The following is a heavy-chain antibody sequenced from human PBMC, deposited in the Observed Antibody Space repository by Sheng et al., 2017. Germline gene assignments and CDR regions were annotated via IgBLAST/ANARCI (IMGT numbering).Heavy chain of an antibody. CDR3: AREEVLVD. Sequence: QVQLVQSGAEVKKPGSSVKVSCKASGGTFNTYAISWVRQAPGQGLEWMGGIIPIFSTPNYAQKFRGRVTITADESTSTAYMDLSSLRSDDTAVYYCAREEVLVDWGQGTLVTVSS. CDR1: GGTFNTYA. CDR2: IIPIFSTP. J-gene: IGHJ4*02. V-gene: IGHV1-69*13.